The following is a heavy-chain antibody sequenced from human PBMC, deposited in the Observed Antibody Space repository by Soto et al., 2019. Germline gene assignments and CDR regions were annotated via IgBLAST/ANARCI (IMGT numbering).Heavy chain of an antibody. CDR2: IIPIFGTA. CDR3: ASLGCSSTSCPYDFWSGLYYGMDV. V-gene: IGHV1-69*13. J-gene: IGHJ6*02. CDR1: GGTFSSYA. Sequence: SVKVSCKASGGTFSSYAISWVRQAPGQGLEWMGGIIPIFGTANYAQKFQGRVTITADESTSTAYMELSSLRSEDTAVYYCASLGCSSTSCPYDFWSGLYYGMDVWGQGTTVTGSS. D-gene: IGHD2-2*01.